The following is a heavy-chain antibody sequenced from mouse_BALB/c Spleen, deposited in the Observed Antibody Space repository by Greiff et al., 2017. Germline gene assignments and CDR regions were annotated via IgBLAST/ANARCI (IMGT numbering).Heavy chain of an antibody. CDR2: IWGGGST. V-gene: IGHV2-6-5*01. Sequence: VMLVQSGPGLVAPSQSLSITCTVSAFSLTDYGVSCIRQSPGKGLEWLGVIWGGGSTYYNSALKSRLSISKDTSKSQVFLKMNSLQTDDTAIYYCAKDVNYGGSWFDYWGQGTVVTVSA. CDR3: AKDVNYGGSWFDY. CDR1: AFSLTDYG. D-gene: IGHD1-1*01. J-gene: IGHJ3*01.